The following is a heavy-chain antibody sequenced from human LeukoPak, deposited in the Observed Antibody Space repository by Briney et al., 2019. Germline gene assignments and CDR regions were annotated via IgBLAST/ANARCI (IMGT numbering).Heavy chain of an antibody. D-gene: IGHD3-10*01. V-gene: IGHV3-23*01. Sequence: GGSLRLSCAASGFTFSSYAMSWVRQAPGKGLEWVSAISGSGGSTYYADSVKGRFTTSRDNAKNSLYLQMNSLRAEDTAVYYCARDLSGSYYQFDYWGQGTLVTVSS. CDR1: GFTFSSYA. CDR3: ARDLSGSYYQFDY. CDR2: ISGSGGST. J-gene: IGHJ4*02.